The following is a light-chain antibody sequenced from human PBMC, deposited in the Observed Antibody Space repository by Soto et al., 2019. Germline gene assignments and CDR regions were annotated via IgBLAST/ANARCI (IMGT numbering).Light chain of an antibody. Sequence: EIVLTQSPATLSLSPEERATLSCRSSQSVSSTYLAWYQHKPGQAPRLLIYGASSRATGIPDRFSGSGSGTDFTLTISRVEPEDFAVYYCQQYVSLPITFGQGTRLENK. CDR1: QSVSSTY. V-gene: IGKV3-20*01. CDR2: GAS. CDR3: QQYVSLPIT. J-gene: IGKJ5*01.